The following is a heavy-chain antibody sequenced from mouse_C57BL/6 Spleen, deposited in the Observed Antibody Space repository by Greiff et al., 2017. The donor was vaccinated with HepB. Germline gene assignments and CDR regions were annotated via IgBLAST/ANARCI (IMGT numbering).Heavy chain of an antibody. Sequence: EVQVVESGGGLVKPGGSLKLSCAASGFTFSDYGMHWVRQAPEKGLEWVAYISSGSSTIYYADTVKGRFTISRDNAKNTLFLQMTSLRSEDTAMYYCARGDLPFAYWGQGTLVTVSA. CDR2: ISSGSSTI. CDR1: GFTFSDYG. J-gene: IGHJ3*01. V-gene: IGHV5-17*01. D-gene: IGHD5-1*01. CDR3: ARGDLPFAY.